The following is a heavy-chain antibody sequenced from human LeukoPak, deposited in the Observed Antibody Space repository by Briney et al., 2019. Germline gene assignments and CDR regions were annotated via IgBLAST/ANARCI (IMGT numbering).Heavy chain of an antibody. V-gene: IGHV3-23*01. CDR1: GLTFNNYA. Sequence: GGSLRLSCAVSGLTFNNYAMSWVRQAPGKGLDWVSTIGNSGDSTYYADSVKGRFAVSRDNSKNTVYLQLNSLSAEDTAVYYCYGEGYWGQGTLVTISS. D-gene: IGHD4/OR15-4a*01. CDR2: IGNSGDST. J-gene: IGHJ4*02. CDR3: YGEGY.